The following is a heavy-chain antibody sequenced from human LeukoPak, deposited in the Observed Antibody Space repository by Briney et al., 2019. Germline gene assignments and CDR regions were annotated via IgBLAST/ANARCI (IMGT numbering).Heavy chain of an antibody. CDR1: GFTFSSYA. CDR3: AKEGDKQLPYYYYGMDV. Sequence: PGESLRLSCTASGFTFSSYAMSWVRQAPGKGLEWVSAISGSGGSTYYADSVKGRFTISRDNSKNTLYLQMNSLRAEDTAVYYCAKEGDKQLPYYYYGMDVWGQGTTVTVSS. V-gene: IGHV3-23*01. J-gene: IGHJ6*02. D-gene: IGHD6-6*01. CDR2: ISGSGGST.